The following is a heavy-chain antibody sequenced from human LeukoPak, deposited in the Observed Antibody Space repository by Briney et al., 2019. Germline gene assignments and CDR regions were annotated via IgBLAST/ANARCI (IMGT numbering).Heavy chain of an antibody. CDR3: PKGSGWEVSYYYYFMDV. CDR1: GFTFSSYG. Sequence: GGSLRLSCAASGFTFSSYGMHWVRQAPGKGLEWVAFIRYEGSNKYYVGSVKGRFTISRDNSKNTLYLQMNSLRAEDTAVYYCPKGSGWEVSYYYYFMDVWGKGTTVTISS. V-gene: IGHV3-30*02. D-gene: IGHD1-26*01. CDR2: IRYEGSNK. J-gene: IGHJ6*03.